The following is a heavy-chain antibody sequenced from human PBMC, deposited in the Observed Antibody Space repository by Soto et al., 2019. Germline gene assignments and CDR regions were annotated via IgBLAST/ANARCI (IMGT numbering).Heavy chain of an antibody. J-gene: IGHJ4*02. CDR3: ARSPFLECN. Sequence: GGSLRLACAASGFTFSSYEMNWVRQAPGKGLEWVSYISSSGNTIYYADSVKGRFTISRDNAKNSLFLQMNSLRVEDTAFYYCARSPFLECNWAQGTLVTVSS. V-gene: IGHV3-48*03. CDR2: ISSSGNTI. CDR1: GFTFSSYE. D-gene: IGHD3-3*02.